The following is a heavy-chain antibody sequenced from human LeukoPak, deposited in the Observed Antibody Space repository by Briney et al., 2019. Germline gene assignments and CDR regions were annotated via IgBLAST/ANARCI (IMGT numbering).Heavy chain of an antibody. V-gene: IGHV4-4*02. Sequence: SETLSLTCAVAGVSISSNYWWSWVRQPPGKGLEWIGESYHSGTTNFNPSLKSRVTISVDKSKNQFSLKLNSVTAADTAVYYCARSCSDGGCYGFDYWGQGTLVTVSS. CDR3: ARSCSDGGCYGFDY. CDR2: SYHSGTT. CDR1: GVSISSNYW. J-gene: IGHJ4*02. D-gene: IGHD2-15*01.